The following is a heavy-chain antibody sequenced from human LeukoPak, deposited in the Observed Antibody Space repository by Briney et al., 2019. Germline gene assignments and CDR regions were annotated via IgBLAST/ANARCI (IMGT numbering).Heavy chain of an antibody. CDR3: AREVGATRGLDP. CDR2: IYSGGST. V-gene: IGHV3-53*01. Sequence: QPGGSLRLSCAASGFTVSSNYMSWVRQAPGKGLEWVSIIYSGGSTYYADSVKGRFTISRGTSKNTLYLQMNSLRAEDTAVYYCAREVGATRGLDPWGQGTLVTVSS. CDR1: GFTVSSNY. D-gene: IGHD1-26*01. J-gene: IGHJ5*02.